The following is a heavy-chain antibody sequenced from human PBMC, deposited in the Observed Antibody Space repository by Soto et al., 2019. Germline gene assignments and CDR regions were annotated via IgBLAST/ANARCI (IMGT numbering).Heavy chain of an antibody. J-gene: IGHJ2*01. Sequence: QVQLQQWGAGLLKPSETLSLTCGVYGGSFTAYYWTWIRQSPGKGLEWIGEINHSGSTTYNPSLDSRVTVSVDTSKNQFSLNLSSVTAADTAVYYCARCLKYDLWSDYSNWYFDLWGRGTLVTVSS. CDR2: INHSGST. D-gene: IGHD3-3*01. V-gene: IGHV4-34*01. CDR3: ARCLKYDLWSDYSNWYFDL. CDR1: GGSFTAYY.